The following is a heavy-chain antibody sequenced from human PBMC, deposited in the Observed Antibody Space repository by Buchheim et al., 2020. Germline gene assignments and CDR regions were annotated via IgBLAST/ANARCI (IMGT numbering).Heavy chain of an antibody. CDR3: ATASSWFFFDY. J-gene: IGHJ4*02. D-gene: IGHD6-13*01. V-gene: IGHV3-30*03. CDR2: ISSDGSNK. CDR1: GFIFSTYG. Sequence: QVQLVESGGGVVQPGRSLRLSCAASGFIFSTYGMHWVRQASGKGLEWVAVISSDGSNKYYADSVKGRFTISRDNSKATLFLQMNSLRAEDTAVYYCATASSWFFFDYWGQGTL.